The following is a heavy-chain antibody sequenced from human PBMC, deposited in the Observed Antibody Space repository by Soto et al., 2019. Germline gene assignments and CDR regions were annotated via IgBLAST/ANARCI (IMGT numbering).Heavy chain of an antibody. D-gene: IGHD3-3*01. Sequence: GGSLRLSCAASGFTFSSYAMSWVRQAPGKGLEWVSAISGSGGSTYYADSVKGRFTISRDNSKNTLYLQMNSLRAEDTAVYYCAKGPTSITIFGVVTLYWYLDLWGRGTLVTVSS. J-gene: IGHJ2*01. CDR1: GFTFSSYA. CDR3: AKGPTSITIFGVVTLYWYLDL. CDR2: ISGSGGST. V-gene: IGHV3-23*01.